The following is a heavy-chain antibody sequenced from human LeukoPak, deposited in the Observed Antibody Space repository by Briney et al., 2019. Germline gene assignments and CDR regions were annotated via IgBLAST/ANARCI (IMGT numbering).Heavy chain of an antibody. CDR2: IYHSGST. Sequence: SETLSLTCAVYGGSFSGYYWSWIRQPPGKGLEWIGYIYHSGSTYYNPSLKSRVTISVDRSKNQFSLKLSSVTAADTAVYYCARDFKYYYGMDVWGQGTTVTVSS. J-gene: IGHJ6*02. CDR3: ARDFKYYYGMDV. V-gene: IGHV4-34*01. CDR1: GGSFSGYY.